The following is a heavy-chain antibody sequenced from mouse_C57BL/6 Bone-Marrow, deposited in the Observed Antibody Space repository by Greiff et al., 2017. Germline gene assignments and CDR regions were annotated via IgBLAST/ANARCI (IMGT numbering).Heavy chain of an antibody. CDR2: INPYNGGT. CDR3: ARRGGRAGYRDWFAY. D-gene: IGHD2-2*01. J-gene: IGHJ3*01. V-gene: IGHV1-19*01. CDR1: GYTFTDYY. Sequence: EVQLQQSGPVLVKPGASVKMSCKASGYTFTDYYMNWVKQSHGKSLEWIGVINPYNGGTSYNQKFKGKATLTVDKSSSTAYMELNSLTSEDSAVYYCARRGGRAGYRDWFAYWGQGTLVTVSA.